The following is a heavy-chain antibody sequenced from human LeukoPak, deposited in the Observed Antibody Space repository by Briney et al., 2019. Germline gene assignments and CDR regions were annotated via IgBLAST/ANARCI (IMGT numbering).Heavy chain of an antibody. Sequence: SETLSLTCTVSGESITSGQYYWSWSRQSAVKGLEWIGRFYISGFTNYNPSLKSRVTISLDRSRNQFFLNLTSVTAADTAVYYCARDDYGDSFQLWGQGTLVTVSS. V-gene: IGHV4-61*02. J-gene: IGHJ1*01. CDR1: GESITSGQYY. CDR2: FYISGFT. D-gene: IGHD4-17*01. CDR3: ARDDYGDSFQL.